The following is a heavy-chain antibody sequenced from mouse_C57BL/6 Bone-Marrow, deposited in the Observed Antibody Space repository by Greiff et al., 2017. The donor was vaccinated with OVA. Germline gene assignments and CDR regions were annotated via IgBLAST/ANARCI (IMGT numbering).Heavy chain of an antibody. CDR1: GYAFTNYL. CDR2: INPGSGGT. V-gene: IGHV1-54*01. J-gene: IGHJ2*01. Sequence: VKLQESGAELVRPGTSVKVSCKASGYAFTNYLIEWVKQRPGQGLEWIGVINPGSGGTNYNEKFKGKATLTADKSSSTAYMQLSSLTSEDSAVYFCARWWDADYWGQGTTLTVSS. CDR3: ARWWDADY. D-gene: IGHD1-1*02.